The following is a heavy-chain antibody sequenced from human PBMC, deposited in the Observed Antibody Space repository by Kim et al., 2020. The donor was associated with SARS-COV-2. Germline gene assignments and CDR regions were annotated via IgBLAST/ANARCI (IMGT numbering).Heavy chain of an antibody. V-gene: IGHV3-21*06. CDR3: ARDGDRIAAPADYYYYGMDV. Sequence: GRFTISRDNDKNSLYLQLNSLKAEDTAVYYCARDGDRIAAPADYYYYGMDVWGQGTTVTVSS. D-gene: IGHD6-13*01. J-gene: IGHJ6*02.